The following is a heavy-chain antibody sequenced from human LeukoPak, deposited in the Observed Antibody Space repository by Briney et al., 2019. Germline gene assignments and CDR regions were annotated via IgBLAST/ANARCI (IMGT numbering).Heavy chain of an antibody. J-gene: IGHJ6*03. CDR2: ISSSSSYI. CDR3: VRETPIAVAGTIYFYFYMDV. D-gene: IGHD6-19*01. Sequence: PGGSLRLSCAASGFTFSSYSMNWVRQAPGKGLEWVSSISSSSSYIYYADSVNGRFNISRDNAKNSLYLQMNSLRAEDTALYYCVRETPIAVAGTIYFYFYMDVWGKGTTVTVSS. V-gene: IGHV3-21*04. CDR1: GFTFSSYS.